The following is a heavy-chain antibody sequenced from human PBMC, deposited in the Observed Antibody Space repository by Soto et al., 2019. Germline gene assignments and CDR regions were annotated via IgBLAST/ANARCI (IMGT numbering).Heavy chain of an antibody. V-gene: IGHV1-3*01. CDR2: INGDNGNT. CDR1: GYTFTNYA. J-gene: IGHJ4*02. Sequence: ASVKVSCKASGYTFTNYAIHWVRQAPGQRLEWMGWINGDNGNTKYAQKFQDRVTFTGDTSLNTAYMELSSLRSDDTAMFYCASGRYDASGYFDYWGQGTLVTVSS. D-gene: IGHD3-22*01. CDR3: ASGRYDASGYFDY.